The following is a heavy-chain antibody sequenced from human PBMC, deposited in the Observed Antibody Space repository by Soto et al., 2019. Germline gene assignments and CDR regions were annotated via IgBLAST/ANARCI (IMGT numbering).Heavy chain of an antibody. CDR3: ARGLSEGYNWFDP. V-gene: IGHV4-31*03. Sequence: KTSETLSLTCTVSGGSISSGGYYWSWIRQHPGKGLEWIGYIYYSGSTYYNPSLKSRVTISVDTSKNQFSLKLSSVTAADTAVYYCARGLSEGYNWFDPWGQGTLVTVSS. J-gene: IGHJ5*02. CDR1: GGSISSGGYY. CDR2: IYYSGST.